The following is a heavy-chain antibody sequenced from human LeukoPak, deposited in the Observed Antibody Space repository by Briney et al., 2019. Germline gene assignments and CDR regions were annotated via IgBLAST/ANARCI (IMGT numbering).Heavy chain of an antibody. CDR2: LYSDGNT. Sequence: GGSLRLSCAASGFTVITNDMAWVRQAPGKGLEWVSVLYSDGNTKYADSVQGRFTISRDNSKNTLYLEMNRLSPDDTAVYYCARGVEPLAANTLAYWGQGTLVTVSS. CDR3: ARGVEPLAANTLAY. CDR1: GFTVITND. D-gene: IGHD1-14*01. V-gene: IGHV3-53*01. J-gene: IGHJ4*02.